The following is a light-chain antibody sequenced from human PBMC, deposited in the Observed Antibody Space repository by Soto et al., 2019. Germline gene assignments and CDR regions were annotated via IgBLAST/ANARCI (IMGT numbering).Light chain of an antibody. J-gene: IGKJ3*01. CDR1: QSVSSY. CDR3: QQRSNWPPGT. CDR2: DAS. V-gene: IGKV3-11*01. Sequence: EIVLTQSPATLSLSPGERATISCRASQSVSSYLAWYQQKPGQAPRLLIYDASNRATGSPARFSGSGSGTDFTLTISSLEPEDFAVYYCQQRSNWPPGTFGPGTKVDIK.